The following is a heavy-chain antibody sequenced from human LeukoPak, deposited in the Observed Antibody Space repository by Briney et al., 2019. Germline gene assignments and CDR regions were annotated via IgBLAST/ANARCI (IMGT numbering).Heavy chain of an antibody. CDR1: GYTFTSYG. CDR3: ARVTMVRGVIIGNDDY. Sequence: ASVKVSCKASGYTFTSYGISWVRQAPGQGLEWMGWISAYNGNTNYAQKLQGRVTVTTDTSTSTAYMELRSLRSDDTAVYYCARVTMVRGVIIGNDDYWGQGTLVTVSS. CDR2: ISAYNGNT. D-gene: IGHD3-10*01. J-gene: IGHJ4*02. V-gene: IGHV1-18*01.